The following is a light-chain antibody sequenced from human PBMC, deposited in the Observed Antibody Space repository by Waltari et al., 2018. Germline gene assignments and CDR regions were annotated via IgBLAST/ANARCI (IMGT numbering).Light chain of an antibody. CDR3: QQGNSFPPT. J-gene: IGKJ1*01. Sequence: IQITQSPSSVSASVGDRVTIPCRAGQGISTWLAWYQQKPGQAPKVLIYGASTLLTGVTSRFSGSGSGTEFTLTISSLQPEDFATYFCQQGNSFPPTFGQGTRVEV. CDR1: QGISTW. CDR2: GAS. V-gene: IGKV1-12*01.